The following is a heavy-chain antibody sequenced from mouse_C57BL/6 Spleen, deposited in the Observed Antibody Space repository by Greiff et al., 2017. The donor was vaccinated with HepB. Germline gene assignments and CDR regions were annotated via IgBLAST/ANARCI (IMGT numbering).Heavy chain of an antibody. D-gene: IGHD2-1*01. CDR2: ISSGSSTI. V-gene: IGHV5-17*01. CDR1: GFTFSDYG. CDR3: ASPIYYGNLDYAMDY. J-gene: IGHJ4*01. Sequence: EVQLVESGGGLVKPGGSLKLSCAASGFTFSDYGMHWVRQAPEKGLEWVAYISSGSSTIYYADTVKGRFTISRDNAKNTLFLQMTSLRSEDTAMYYCASPIYYGNLDYAMDYWGQGTSVTVSS.